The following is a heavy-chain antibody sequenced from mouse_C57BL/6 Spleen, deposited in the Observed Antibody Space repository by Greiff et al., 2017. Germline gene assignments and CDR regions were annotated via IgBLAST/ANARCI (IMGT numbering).Heavy chain of an antibody. CDR1: GFSLTSYG. D-gene: IGHD2-2*01. CDR2: IWRGGST. Sequence: QVQLQQSGPGLVQPSQSLSITCTVSGFSLTSYGVHWVRQSPGKGLEWLGVIWRGGSTDYNAAFMSRLSITKDNSKSQVFFKMNSLQADDTAIDYCAKEVEDDGYEGAMDYWGQGTSVTVSS. V-gene: IGHV2-5*01. J-gene: IGHJ4*01. CDR3: AKEVEDDGYEGAMDY.